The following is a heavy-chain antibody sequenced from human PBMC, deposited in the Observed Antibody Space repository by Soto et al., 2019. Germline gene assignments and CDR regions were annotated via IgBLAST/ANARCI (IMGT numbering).Heavy chain of an antibody. CDR3: ARVGPWVPYYYDSSPYTFENWFDP. CDR1: GCLIITGDS. Sequence: SVTMVGSAAGSGCLIITGDSGGLLQQPPGKGLEWIGSIYHGGSTYYNPSLNSRVTLSIDMTNNHVSLILNSVTAADTAVYYCARVGPWVPYYYDSSPYTFENWFDPWGQGTLVPVSS. J-gene: IGHJ5*02. D-gene: IGHD3-22*01. V-gene: IGHV4-38-2*01. CDR2: IYHGGST.